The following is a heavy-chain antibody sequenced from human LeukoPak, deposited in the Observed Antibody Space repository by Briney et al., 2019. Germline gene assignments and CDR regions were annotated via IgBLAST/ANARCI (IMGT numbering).Heavy chain of an antibody. J-gene: IGHJ4*02. D-gene: IGHD6-19*01. CDR3: ARDDGVAGTEGY. V-gene: IGHV3-21*01. Sequence: GGSLRLSCAASGFTFSSYSMNWVRQAPGKGLEWVSSISSSSSYIYYADSVKGRFTISRDNAKNSLYLQMNSPRAEDTAVYYCARDDGVAGTEGYWGQGTLVTVSS. CDR1: GFTFSSYS. CDR2: ISSSSSYI.